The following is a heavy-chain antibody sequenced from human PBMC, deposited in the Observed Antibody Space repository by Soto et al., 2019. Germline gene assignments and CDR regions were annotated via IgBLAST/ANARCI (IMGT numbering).Heavy chain of an antibody. D-gene: IGHD3-22*01. CDR2: IYTSGST. V-gene: IGHV4-4*07. CDR1: GGSISSYY. J-gene: IGHJ5*02. Sequence: SETLSLTCTVSGGSISSYYWSWIRQPAGKGLEWIGRIYTSGSTNYNPSLKSRVTMSVDTSKNQFSLKLSSVTAADTAVYYCARQYYYDSSGYHQNWFDPWGQGTLVTVSS. CDR3: ARQYYYDSSGYHQNWFDP.